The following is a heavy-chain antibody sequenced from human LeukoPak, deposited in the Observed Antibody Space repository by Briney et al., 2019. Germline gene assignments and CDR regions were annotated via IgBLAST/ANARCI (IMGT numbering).Heavy chain of an antibody. CDR3: GRGHWGLDY. J-gene: IGHJ4*02. V-gene: IGHV3-30*02. D-gene: IGHD7-27*01. Sequence: GGSLRLSCAASGFTFSTYGMHWVRQAPGKGLEWVSFIRYVGVNKYYADSVKGRFTISRDNAKSSLSLQMNSLRAEDTAVYYCGRGHWGLDYWGQGALVTVSS. CDR2: IRYVGVNK. CDR1: GFTFSTYG.